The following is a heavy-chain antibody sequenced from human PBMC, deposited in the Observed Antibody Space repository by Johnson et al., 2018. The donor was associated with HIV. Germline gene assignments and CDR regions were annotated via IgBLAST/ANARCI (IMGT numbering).Heavy chain of an antibody. V-gene: IGHV3-30-3*01. CDR1: GFTFNSYA. Sequence: QVQLVESGGGVVQPGRSLRLSCAATGFTFNSYAMHWVRQAPGKGLEWVAVISYDGSNKYYAASVQGRFTISRDNSKNAMYLQMNSLRTEDTAVYYCANLGDYSGNNGFDIWGQGTMVTVSS. CDR3: ANLGDYSGNNGFDI. D-gene: IGHD4-23*01. CDR2: ISYDGSNK. J-gene: IGHJ3*02.